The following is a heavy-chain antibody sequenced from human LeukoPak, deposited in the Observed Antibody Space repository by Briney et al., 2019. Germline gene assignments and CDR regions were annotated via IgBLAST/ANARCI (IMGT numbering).Heavy chain of an antibody. CDR3: AKDIELGRIMITFGGVDY. D-gene: IGHD3-16*01. Sequence: GRSLRLSCAASGFTFDDYAMHWVRQAPGKGLEWVSGISWNSGSIGYADSVKGRFTISRDNAKNALYLQMNSLRAEDTALYYCAKDIELGRIMITFGGVDYWGQGTLVTVSS. J-gene: IGHJ4*02. CDR1: GFTFDDYA. V-gene: IGHV3-9*01. CDR2: ISWNSGSI.